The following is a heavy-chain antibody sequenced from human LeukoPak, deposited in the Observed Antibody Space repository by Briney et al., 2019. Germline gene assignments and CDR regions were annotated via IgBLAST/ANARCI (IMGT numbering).Heavy chain of an antibody. CDR2: IIPILGIA. Sequence: ASVKVSCKASGGTFSSYTISWVRQAPGQGLEWMGRIIPILGIANHAQKFQGRVTITADKSTSTAYMELSSPRSEDTAVYYCARGGVPAAVGYWFDPWGQGTLVTVSS. D-gene: IGHD2-2*01. J-gene: IGHJ5*02. CDR1: GGTFSSYT. V-gene: IGHV1-69*02. CDR3: ARGGVPAAVGYWFDP.